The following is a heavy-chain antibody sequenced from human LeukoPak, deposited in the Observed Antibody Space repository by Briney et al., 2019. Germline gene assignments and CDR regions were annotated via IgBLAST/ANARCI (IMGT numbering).Heavy chain of an antibody. CDR1: GGSVSSGSYY. J-gene: IGHJ4*02. D-gene: IGHD5-24*01. V-gene: IGHV4-61*01. CDR3: ARAQGVEMATTGLFDY. Sequence: SETLSLTCTVSGGSVSSGSYYWSWIRQPPGKGLEWIGYIYYSGSTNYNPSLKSRVTISVDTSKNQFSLKLSSVTAADTAVYYCARAQGVEMATTGLFDYWGQGTLVTVSS. CDR2: IYYSGST.